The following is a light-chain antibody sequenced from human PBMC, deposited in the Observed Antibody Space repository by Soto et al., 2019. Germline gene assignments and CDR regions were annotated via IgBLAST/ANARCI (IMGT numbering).Light chain of an antibody. CDR3: SSYSISTAYL. Sequence: QSALTQPASVTGSPGQSITISCTGSSSDVGGYNRVSWYQQYPGTAPKLIISEVTNRPSGVSYRFSGSKSGNTASLTISGLQAEDEADYFCSSYSISTAYLFGTGTKVT. J-gene: IGLJ1*01. V-gene: IGLV2-14*01. CDR2: EVT. CDR1: SSDVGGYNR.